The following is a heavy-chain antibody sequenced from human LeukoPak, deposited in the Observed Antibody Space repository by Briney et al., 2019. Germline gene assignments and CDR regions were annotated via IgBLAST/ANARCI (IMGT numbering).Heavy chain of an antibody. J-gene: IGHJ6*02. CDR2: ISPILGIA. D-gene: IGHD3-22*01. CDR1: GGTFISYA. CDR3: ARDDDTYGMDV. Sequence: GASVKVSCKASGGTFISYAISWVRQAPGQGLEWMGRISPILGIANYAQKFQGRVTITADKSTSTAYMELSGLRSEDTAVYYCARDDDTYGMDVWGQGTTVTVSS. V-gene: IGHV1-69*04.